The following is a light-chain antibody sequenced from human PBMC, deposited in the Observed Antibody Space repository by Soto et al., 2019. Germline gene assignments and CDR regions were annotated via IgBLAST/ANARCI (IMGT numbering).Light chain of an antibody. CDR1: QSVSSN. CDR3: QEYSSWLT. CDR2: GAS. V-gene: IGKV3-15*01. J-gene: IGKJ1*01. Sequence: EIVMTQSPATLSVSPGERATLSCRASQSVSSNLAWYQQSPGQAPRLLIYGASTRATGVPARFSGSGSGTEFTLTISSRQSEDIAVYYCQEYSSWLTFGQGTQVEIK.